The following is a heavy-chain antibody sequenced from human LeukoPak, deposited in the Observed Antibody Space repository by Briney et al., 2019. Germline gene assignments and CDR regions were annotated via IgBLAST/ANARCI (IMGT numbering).Heavy chain of an antibody. Sequence: PSETLSLTCAVYGGSFSGYYWSWTRQPPGKGLEWIGEINHSGSTNYNPSLKSRVTISVDTSKNQFSLKLSSVTAADTAVYYCARAKNYYDSSGYYYRVYYYYMEVWGKGTTVTVSS. CDR3: ARAKNYYDSSGYYYRVYYYYMEV. D-gene: IGHD3-22*01. CDR2: INHSGST. V-gene: IGHV4-34*01. CDR1: GGSFSGYY. J-gene: IGHJ6*03.